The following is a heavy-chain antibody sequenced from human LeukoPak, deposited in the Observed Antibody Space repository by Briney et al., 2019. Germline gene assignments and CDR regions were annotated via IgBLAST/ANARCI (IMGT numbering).Heavy chain of an antibody. V-gene: IGHV3-33*08. Sequence: GGSLRLSCAASGFTFTSYGMHWVRQAPGKGLEWVAFIWYDGSNKYYADSVKGRFTISRDNSKNTLYLQMNSLRAEDTAVYYCARDRDYYMDVWGKGTTVTVSS. CDR3: ARDRDYYMDV. CDR2: IWYDGSNK. J-gene: IGHJ6*03. D-gene: IGHD3-10*01. CDR1: GFTFTSYG.